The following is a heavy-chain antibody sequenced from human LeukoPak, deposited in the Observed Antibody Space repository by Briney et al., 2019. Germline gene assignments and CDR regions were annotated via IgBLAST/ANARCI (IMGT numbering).Heavy chain of an antibody. J-gene: IGHJ4*02. CDR3: ATDRDWAFDH. CDR1: GFSFSTYS. CDR2: ITSGSDTR. D-gene: IGHD3-9*01. V-gene: IGHV3-48*02. Sequence: PGGSLRLSCAASGFSFSTYSLNWVRQAPGKGLEWISYITSGSDTRTYAESVKGRFIISRDNAKNSLFLQMNSLRDEDTAVYYCATDRDWAFDHWSQGTLVTVSS.